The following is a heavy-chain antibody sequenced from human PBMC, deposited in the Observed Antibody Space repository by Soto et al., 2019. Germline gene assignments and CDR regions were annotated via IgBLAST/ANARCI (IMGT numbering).Heavy chain of an antibody. CDR2: IYYSGST. D-gene: IGHD2-8*01. CDR3: ARQALVYAMYYYYGMDV. J-gene: IGHJ6*02. CDR1: GGSISSSSYY. V-gene: IGHV4-39*01. Sequence: SETLSLTCTVSGGSISSSSYYWGWIRQPPGKGLEWIGSIYYSGSTYYNPSLKSRVTISVDTSKNQFSLKLSSVTAADTAVYYCARQALVYAMYYYYGMDVWGQGTTVTVSS.